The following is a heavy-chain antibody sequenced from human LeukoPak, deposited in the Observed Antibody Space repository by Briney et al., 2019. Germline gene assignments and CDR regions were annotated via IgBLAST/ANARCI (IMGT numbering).Heavy chain of an antibody. CDR2: IYSSGST. Sequence: AEPLSLTCTVSGVPISSYYWSWIRQPPGKGLEWFGYIYSSGSTNYNPSLKSRVTISVDTSKNQFSLKLSSVTAADTAVYYCARILSSGYSDYWGQGTLVTVSS. CDR1: GVPISSYY. J-gene: IGHJ4*02. CDR3: ARILSSGYSDY. D-gene: IGHD3-22*01. V-gene: IGHV4-59*01.